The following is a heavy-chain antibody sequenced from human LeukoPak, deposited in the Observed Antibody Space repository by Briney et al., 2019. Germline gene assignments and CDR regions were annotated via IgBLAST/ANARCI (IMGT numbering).Heavy chain of an antibody. D-gene: IGHD5/OR15-5a*01. CDR1: GFTVSSNY. CDR3: AKGYSLRAGLPGY. CDR2: IYSGGST. Sequence: GGSLRLSCAASGFTVSSNYMSWVRQAPGKGLEWVSVIYSGGSTYYADSVKGRFTISRDNSKNTLYLQVNSLRAEDTAVYYCAKGYSLRAGLPGYWGQGTLVTVSS. V-gene: IGHV3-53*01. J-gene: IGHJ4*02.